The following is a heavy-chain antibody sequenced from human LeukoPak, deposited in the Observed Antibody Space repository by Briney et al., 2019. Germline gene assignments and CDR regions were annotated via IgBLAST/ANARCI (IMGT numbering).Heavy chain of an antibody. D-gene: IGHD3-16*01. V-gene: IGHV4-34*01. CDR1: GGSFSGYY. CDR2: INHSGST. Sequence: PSETLSLTCAVYGGSFSGYYWSWIRQPPGKGLEWIGEINHSGSTNYNPSLKSRVTISVDTSKNQFSLKLSSVTAADTAVYYCARWKRIMITFGGVTPNYWFDPWGQGTLVTVSS. J-gene: IGHJ5*02. CDR3: ARWKRIMITFGGVTPNYWFDP.